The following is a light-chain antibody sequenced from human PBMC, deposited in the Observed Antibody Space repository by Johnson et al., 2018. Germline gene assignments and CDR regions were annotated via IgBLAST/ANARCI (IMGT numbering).Light chain of an antibody. CDR3: GKWDSSLSAGNV. CDR1: SSNIGNNY. V-gene: IGLV1-51*02. J-gene: IGLJ1*01. Sequence: QSVLTQPPSVSAAPGQKVTISCSGSSSNIGNNYVSWYQQLPGTAPKLLIYENNKRPSGIPDRFSGSKSGTSATLGITGLPTGDEADYYCGKWDSSLSAGNVFGTGNKVTVL. CDR2: ENN.